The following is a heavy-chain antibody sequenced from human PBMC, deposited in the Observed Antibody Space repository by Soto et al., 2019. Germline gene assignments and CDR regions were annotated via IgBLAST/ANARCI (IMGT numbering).Heavy chain of an antibody. CDR3: ARVQAFTYHDFWNGYSNDAFDI. D-gene: IGHD3-3*01. J-gene: IGHJ3*02. CDR1: GYTFTSYG. Sequence: ASVKVSCKASGYTFTSYGISWVRQAPGQGLEWMGWISAYNGNTNYAQKLQGRVTMTTDTSTSTAYMELRSLRSDDTAVYYCARVQAFTYHDFWNGYSNDAFDIWGQGTMVTVSS. V-gene: IGHV1-18*01. CDR2: ISAYNGNT.